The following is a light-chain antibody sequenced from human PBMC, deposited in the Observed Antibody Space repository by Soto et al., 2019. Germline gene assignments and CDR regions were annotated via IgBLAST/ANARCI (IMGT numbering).Light chain of an antibody. V-gene: IGLV2-23*02. CDR3: CSYAGSTIFYV. Sequence: QSALTQPASVSGSPGQSITISCTGTSSDVGSYNLVSWYQQHPGKAPKVMIYEVDKRPSGVSNRFSGSKSGNTASLTISGLQAEDEADYYCCSYAGSTIFYVFGTGTKVTVL. J-gene: IGLJ1*01. CDR2: EVD. CDR1: SSDVGSYNL.